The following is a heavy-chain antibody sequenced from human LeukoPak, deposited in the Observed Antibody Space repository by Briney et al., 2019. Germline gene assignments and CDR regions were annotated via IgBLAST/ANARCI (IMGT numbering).Heavy chain of an antibody. J-gene: IGHJ5*02. CDR2: INSDGSRR. Sequence: QSGGSLRLSCAASGFNVSIYWMHWVRQAPGKGLVWVSRINSDGSRRTYADSVKGRFTISRDNAKNTLYLQMNSLRAEDTATYFCTRGGYCGADNCYSGGDYFDPWGQGTLVTVSS. D-gene: IGHD2-15*01. V-gene: IGHV3-74*03. CDR1: GFNVSIYW. CDR3: TRGGYCGADNCYSGGDYFDP.